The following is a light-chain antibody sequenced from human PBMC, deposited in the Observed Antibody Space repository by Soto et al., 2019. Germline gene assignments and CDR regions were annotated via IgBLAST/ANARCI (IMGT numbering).Light chain of an antibody. CDR3: QQYNLWPPEA. V-gene: IGKV3-15*01. CDR1: RSVSTG. CDR2: GAS. Sequence: ILRSPSPPPPSVSLWGRATLSCRASRSVSTGLAWYQQRPGQAPRLLIFGASTRATGIPARFTGSGSGTEFILTISSLQSEDSAVYYCQQYNLWPPEAFGQGTKVDI. J-gene: IGKJ1*01.